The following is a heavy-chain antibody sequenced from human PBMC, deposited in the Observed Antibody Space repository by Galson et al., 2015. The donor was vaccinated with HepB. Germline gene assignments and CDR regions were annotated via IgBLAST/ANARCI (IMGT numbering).Heavy chain of an antibody. CDR3: AREPGAYY. Sequence: SVKVSCKASGYTFTSYAMHWVRQAPGQRLEWMGWINAGNGNTKYSQKFQGRVAITSDTSATTAYMELSSLRSEDTAVYYCAREPGAYYWGQGTLVTVSS. CDR1: GYTFTSYA. V-gene: IGHV1-3*01. J-gene: IGHJ4*02. CDR2: INAGNGNT.